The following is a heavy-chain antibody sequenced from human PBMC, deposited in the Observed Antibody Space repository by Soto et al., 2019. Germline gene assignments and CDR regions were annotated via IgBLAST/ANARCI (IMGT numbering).Heavy chain of an antibody. CDR2: IDPSDSYT. J-gene: IGHJ6*02. CDR1: GYSFTIYL. CDR3: GRHLGSKNYYYYGMDV. D-gene: IGHD7-27*01. V-gene: IGHV5-10-1*01. Sequence: PGESLNISCNGSGYSFTIYLISWVRQMPGKGLEWMGRIDPSDSYTNYSPSFQGHVTISADKSISTAYLQWSSLKASDTAMYYCGRHLGSKNYYYYGMDVWGQGTTVTVSS.